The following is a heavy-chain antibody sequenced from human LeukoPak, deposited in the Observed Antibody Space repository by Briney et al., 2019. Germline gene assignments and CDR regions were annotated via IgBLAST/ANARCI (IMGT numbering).Heavy chain of an antibody. J-gene: IGHJ4*02. CDR3: VRGPVEGTIDY. CDR1: GYTFTGYY. CDR2: INPNSGVT. V-gene: IGHV1-2*02. Sequence: ASVKVACKASGYTFTGYYMYWVRQAPGQGLEWMGWINPNSGVTNYAQKFQGRVTMTRDTSISTAYMELSRLTSDDTAVYYCVRGPVEGTIDYWGQGTLVTVSS.